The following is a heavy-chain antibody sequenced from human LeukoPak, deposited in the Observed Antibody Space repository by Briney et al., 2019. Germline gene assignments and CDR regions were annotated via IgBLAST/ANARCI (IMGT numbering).Heavy chain of an antibody. Sequence: PGGSLRLSCAVSGFTFDDYAMHWVRHAPGKGLEWVSLISGDGATTYYADSVKGRFTISRDNSKNSLYLQMNSLRTEDTALYYCAKTPPSYGRWGQGTLVTVSS. CDR1: GFTFDDYA. CDR2: ISGDGATT. V-gene: IGHV3-43*02. CDR3: AKTPPSYGR. J-gene: IGHJ4*02. D-gene: IGHD1-14*01.